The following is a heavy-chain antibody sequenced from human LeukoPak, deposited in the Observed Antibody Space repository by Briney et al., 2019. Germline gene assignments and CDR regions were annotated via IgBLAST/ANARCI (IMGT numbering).Heavy chain of an antibody. V-gene: IGHV4-4*07. Sequence: PSETLSLTCTVSGGSISSYYWSWIRQPAGKGLEWIGRIYISGSTNYNPSLKSRVTISIDKSKNQFSLKLSSVTAADTAVYYCARDWSYDRSFDIWGQGTTVTVSS. J-gene: IGHJ3*02. CDR2: IYISGST. CDR3: ARDWSYDRSFDI. CDR1: GGSISSYY. D-gene: IGHD3-10*01.